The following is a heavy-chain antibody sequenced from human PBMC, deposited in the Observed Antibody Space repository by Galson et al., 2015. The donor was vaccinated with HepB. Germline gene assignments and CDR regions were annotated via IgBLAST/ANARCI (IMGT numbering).Heavy chain of an antibody. CDR1: GFTFSSYW. V-gene: IGHV3-7*03. CDR2: IKQDGSEK. Sequence: SLRLSCAASGFTFSSYWMSWVRQAPGKGLEWVASIKQDGSEKYYVDSVKGRFTISRDNAKNSLYLQMNTLRAEDTAVYYCARAPWGRTDSSGWYDYWGQGTLVTVSS. J-gene: IGHJ4*02. CDR3: ARAPWGRTDSSGWYDY. D-gene: IGHD6-19*01.